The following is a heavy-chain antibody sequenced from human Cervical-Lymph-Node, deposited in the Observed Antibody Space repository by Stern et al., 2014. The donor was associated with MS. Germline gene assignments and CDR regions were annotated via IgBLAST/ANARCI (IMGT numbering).Heavy chain of an antibody. J-gene: IGHJ4*02. CDR2: VFLSGTT. V-gene: IGHV4-4*02. CDR3: ARRASGYYFDS. D-gene: IGHD3-10*01. Sequence: QVQLQESGPGLVKPSGTLSLTCAVSGGSITSSHWGSWVRQPPGKGLEWMGEVFLSGTTNYTSSLKSRVSVSLDKSKKQFSLSLNSVTAADTAVYYCARRASGYYFDSWGQGTLVTVSS. CDR1: GGSITSSHW.